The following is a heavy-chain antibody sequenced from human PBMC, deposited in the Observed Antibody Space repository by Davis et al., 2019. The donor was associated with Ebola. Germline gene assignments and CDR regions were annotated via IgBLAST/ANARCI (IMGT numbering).Heavy chain of an antibody. Sequence: PGGSLRLSCAASGFTFSTYGMHWVRQAPGKGLEWVSFIRYDGTDKYNADSVKGRFTISRDNSKNTVDLQMNSLRAEDTAVYYCARDGSNYDMLTGLLDAFDIWGQGTLVTVSS. D-gene: IGHD3-9*01. J-gene: IGHJ3*02. CDR3: ARDGSNYDMLTGLLDAFDI. V-gene: IGHV3-30*02. CDR1: GFTFSTYG. CDR2: IRYDGTDK.